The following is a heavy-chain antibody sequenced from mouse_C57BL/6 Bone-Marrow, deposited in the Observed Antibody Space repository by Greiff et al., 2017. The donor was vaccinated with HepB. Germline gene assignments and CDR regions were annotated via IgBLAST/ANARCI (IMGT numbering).Heavy chain of an antibody. CDR1: GFNIKNTY. V-gene: IGHV14-3*01. CDR2: IDPANGNT. D-gene: IGHD1-1*01. J-gene: IGHJ4*01. CDR3: ARPIYYYGSSPYYAMDY. Sequence: VQLQQSVAELVRPGASVKLSCTASGFNIKNTYMHWVKQRPEQGLEWIGRIDPANGNTKYAPKFQGKATITADTSSNTAYLQLSSLTFEDTAIYYCARPIYYYGSSPYYAMDYWGQGTSVTVSS.